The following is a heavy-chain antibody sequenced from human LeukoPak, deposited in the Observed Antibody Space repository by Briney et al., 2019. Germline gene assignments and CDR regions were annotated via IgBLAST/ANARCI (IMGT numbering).Heavy chain of an antibody. CDR1: GGSISSYY. CDR2: IYTSGST. D-gene: IGHD4-17*01. V-gene: IGHV4-4*07. CDR3: ARDEGYGEMGWFDP. Sequence: PSETLSLTCTVSGGSISSYYWSWIRQPAGKGLEWIGRIYTSGSTNYNPSLKSRVTISVDTSKNQFSLKLSSVTAADTAVYYCARDEGYGEMGWFDPWGQGTLVTVSS. J-gene: IGHJ5*02.